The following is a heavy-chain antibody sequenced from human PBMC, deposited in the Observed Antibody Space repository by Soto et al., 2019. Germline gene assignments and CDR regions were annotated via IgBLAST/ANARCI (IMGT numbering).Heavy chain of an antibody. D-gene: IGHD5-18*01. CDR3: AREEAMVTWNAFDI. J-gene: IGHJ3*02. CDR1: GGSFGGYY. CDR2: INHSGST. Sequence: SETLSLTCAVYGGSFGGYYWSWIRQPPGKGLEWIGEINHSGSTNYNPSLKSRVTISVDTSKNQFSLKLSSVTAADTAVYYCAREEAMVTWNAFDIWGQGTMVTVSS. V-gene: IGHV4-34*01.